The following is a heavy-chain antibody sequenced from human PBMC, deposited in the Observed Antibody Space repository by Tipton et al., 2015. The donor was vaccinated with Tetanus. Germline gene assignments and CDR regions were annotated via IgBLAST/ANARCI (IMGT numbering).Heavy chain of an antibody. CDR2: VYPDDSDT. D-gene: IGHD2-8*01. V-gene: IGHV5-51*01. CDR1: GYKFRNYW. J-gene: IGHJ4*02. Sequence: QLVQSGAEVKKPGESLKISCQATGYKFRNYWIGWVRQLPGKGLEWMGIVYPDDSDTRYSPSFQGQVTISVDKSINTAYLQWSSLKASDASMFYCARAHCSDGVCNFDFWGQGALVTVAS. CDR3: ARAHCSDGVCNFDF.